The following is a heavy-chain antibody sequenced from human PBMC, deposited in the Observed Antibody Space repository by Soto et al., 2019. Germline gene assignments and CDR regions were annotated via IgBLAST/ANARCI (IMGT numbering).Heavy chain of an antibody. Sequence: QVQLQASCPGLVKPSGTLSLTCAVCSGSISSSNWWSWVRQPPGKGLEWIGEIYHSGSTNYNTSLKSRVTIAVDKFKGQFSRKVISVTAADTAVYDCAREASVAEASFDYWGQGTLVTVS. V-gene: IGHV4-4*02. CDR2: IYHSGST. CDR1: SGSISSSNW. CDR3: AREASVAEASFDY. J-gene: IGHJ4*02. D-gene: IGHD6-13*01.